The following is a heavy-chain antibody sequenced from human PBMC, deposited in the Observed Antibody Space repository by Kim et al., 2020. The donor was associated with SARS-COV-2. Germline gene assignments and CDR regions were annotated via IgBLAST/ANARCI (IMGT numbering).Heavy chain of an antibody. D-gene: IGHD1-26*01. CDR2: IYYSGST. CDR3: ARRWELYFDY. CDR1: GGSISSYY. J-gene: IGHJ4*02. Sequence: SETLSLTCTVSGGSISSYYWSWIRQPPGKGLEWIGYIYYSGSTNYNPSLKSRVTTSVDTSKNQFSLKLSSVTAADTAVYYCARRWELYFDYLGQGTLVTVSS. V-gene: IGHV4-59*01.